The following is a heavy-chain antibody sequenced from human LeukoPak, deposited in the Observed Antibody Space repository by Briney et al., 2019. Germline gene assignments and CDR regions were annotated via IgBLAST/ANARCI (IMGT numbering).Heavy chain of an antibody. V-gene: IGHV3-33*06. Sequence: PGKSLRLSCAASGFTFSGYGMHWVRQAPGKGLEWVTVIWSDGSNKYYADSVKGRFTISRDNSKNTLYLQMNSLRAEDTAVYYCAKSVTPRDYYYMDVWGKGTTVTVSS. J-gene: IGHJ6*03. CDR2: IWSDGSNK. CDR3: AKSVTPRDYYYMDV. D-gene: IGHD3-16*02. CDR1: GFTFSGYG.